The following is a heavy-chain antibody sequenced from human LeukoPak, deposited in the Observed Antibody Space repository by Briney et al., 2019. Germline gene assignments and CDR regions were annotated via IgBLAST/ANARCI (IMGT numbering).Heavy chain of an antibody. CDR1: GFSLSTSGMC. CDR3: ARIFWVAAAAAIDY. Sequence: SGPALVKPTQTLTLTCTFSGFSLSTSGMCVSWIRQPPGKALEWLARIDWDDDKYYSTSLKTRLTISKDTSKNQVVLTMTNMDPVDTATYYCARIFWVAAAAAIDYWGQGTLVTVSS. D-gene: IGHD6-13*01. J-gene: IGHJ4*02. CDR2: IDWDDDK. V-gene: IGHV2-70*11.